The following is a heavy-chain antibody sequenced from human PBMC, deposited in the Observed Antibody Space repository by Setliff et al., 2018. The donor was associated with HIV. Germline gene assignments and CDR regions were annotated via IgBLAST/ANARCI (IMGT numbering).Heavy chain of an antibody. J-gene: IGHJ4*02. Sequence: SETLSLTCTVSGASISNGGFYWTWIRQHPGKGLEWIGYIYYTGNTYYNLSLKSRVTMSVDTSKNQFSLKLNSVTAADTAVYYCAREIKIPPQGALDYWGQGMLVTVSS. CDR3: AREIKIPPQGALDY. D-gene: IGHD2-2*01. V-gene: IGHV4-31*03. CDR1: GASISNGGFY. CDR2: IYYTGNT.